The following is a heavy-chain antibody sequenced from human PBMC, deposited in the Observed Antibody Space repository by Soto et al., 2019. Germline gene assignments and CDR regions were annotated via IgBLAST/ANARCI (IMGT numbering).Heavy chain of an antibody. J-gene: IGHJ3*02. Sequence: GGSLRLSCAASGFTFSSYGMHWVRQAPGKGLEWVAVISYDGSNKYYADSVKGRFTISRDNSKNTLYLQMNSLRAEDTAVYYCANVYYNGSYRDAFYIRAQRTMVTLS. D-gene: IGHD1-26*01. CDR1: GFTFSSYG. CDR3: ANVYYNGSYRDAFYI. CDR2: ISYDGSNK. V-gene: IGHV3-30*18.